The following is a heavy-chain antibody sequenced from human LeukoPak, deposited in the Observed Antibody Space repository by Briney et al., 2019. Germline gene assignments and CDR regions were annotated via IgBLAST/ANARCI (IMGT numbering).Heavy chain of an antibody. V-gene: IGHV3-48*03. CDR3: AKGEYCSGGSCYYYYYYMDV. CDR2: ISSSGSTI. Sequence: GGSLRLSCAASGFTFSSYEMNWVRQAPGKGLEWVSYISSSGSTIYYADSVKGRFTISRDNAKNSLYLQMNSLRAEDTAVYYCAKGEYCSGGSCYYYYYYMDVWGKGTTVTISS. J-gene: IGHJ6*03. D-gene: IGHD2-15*01. CDR1: GFTFSSYE.